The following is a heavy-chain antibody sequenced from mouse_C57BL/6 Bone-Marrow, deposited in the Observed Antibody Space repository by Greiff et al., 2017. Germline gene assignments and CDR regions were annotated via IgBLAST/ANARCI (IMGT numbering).Heavy chain of an antibody. J-gene: IGHJ2*01. CDR1: GYTFTDYY. CDR3: ARFDYYGSSNLDY. Sequence: EVQLQQSGPVLVKPGASVKMSCKASGYTFTDYYMNWVKQSHGKSLEWIGVINPYNGGTSYNQKFKGKATLTVDKSSSTAYMELNSLTSEDSAVYYCARFDYYGSSNLDYWGQGTTLTVSS. D-gene: IGHD1-1*01. V-gene: IGHV1-19*01. CDR2: INPYNGGT.